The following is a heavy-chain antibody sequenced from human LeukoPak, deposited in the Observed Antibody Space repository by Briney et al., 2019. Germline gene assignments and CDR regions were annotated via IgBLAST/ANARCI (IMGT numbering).Heavy chain of an antibody. D-gene: IGHD3-3*01. J-gene: IGHJ4*02. Sequence: GSVKVSFKASGYTFTGYYMHWVRQAPGQGLDWMGWINPNSSRTNYAQKFTGKVTMTRDKSISTAYMELSRLRSDDTAVYYCARPLSDFWSGYLYYWGQGTLVTVSS. V-gene: IGHV1-2*02. CDR1: GYTFTGYY. CDR2: INPNSSRT. CDR3: ARPLSDFWSGYLYY.